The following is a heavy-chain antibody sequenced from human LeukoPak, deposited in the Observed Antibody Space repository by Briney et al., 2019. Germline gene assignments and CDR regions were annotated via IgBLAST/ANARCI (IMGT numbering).Heavy chain of an antibody. V-gene: IGHV1-2*02. CDR3: ARDRVVYASTYYYYYGMDV. D-gene: IGHD2-8*02. Sequence: ASVKVSCKASGYTFTGYYMHWVRQAPGQGLEWMEWINPNSGGTNYAQKFQGRVTMTRDTSISTAYMELSRLRSDDTAVYYCARDRVVYASTYYYYYGMDVWGQGTTVTVSS. CDR2: INPNSGGT. J-gene: IGHJ6*02. CDR1: GYTFTGYY.